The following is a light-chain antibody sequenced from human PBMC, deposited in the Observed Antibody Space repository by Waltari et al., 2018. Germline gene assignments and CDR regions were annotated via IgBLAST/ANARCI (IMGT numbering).Light chain of an antibody. CDR2: AAS. Sequence: DIQMTQSPSSLSASVGDRVTITCRASQIIRRYLNWYQQKPGKAPKLLIYAASSLQSGVPSRFSGSGSGTDFTLTISSLQPEDFATYYCQQSYSTPLTFGGGTKVEIK. J-gene: IGKJ4*01. V-gene: IGKV1-39*01. CDR3: QQSYSTPLT. CDR1: QIIRRY.